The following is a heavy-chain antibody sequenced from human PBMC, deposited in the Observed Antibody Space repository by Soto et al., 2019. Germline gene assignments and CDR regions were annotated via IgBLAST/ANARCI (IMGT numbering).Heavy chain of an antibody. V-gene: IGHV3-30-3*01. Sequence: PVGSLRLSCAASGFTFSSYAMHWARQAPGKGLEWVAVISYDGSNKYYADSVKGRFTISRDNSKNTLYLQMNSLRAEDTAVYYCARDLGYSGYDLFYYYYYGMDVWGQGTTVTVSS. CDR1: GFTFSSYA. J-gene: IGHJ6*02. CDR3: ARDLGYSGYDLFYYYYYGMDV. CDR2: ISYDGSNK. D-gene: IGHD5-12*01.